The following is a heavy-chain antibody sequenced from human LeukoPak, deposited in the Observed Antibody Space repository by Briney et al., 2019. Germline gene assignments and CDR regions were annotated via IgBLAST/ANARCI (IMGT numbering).Heavy chain of an antibody. V-gene: IGHV3-33*06. J-gene: IGHJ4*02. CDR3: AKADEMNMDY. CDR2: IWYDGSIK. D-gene: IGHD2/OR15-2a*01. Sequence: GGSLRLSCAASGFTFSRYGMHWARQAPGKGLEWVAVIWYDGSIKYYADSVKGRFTISKDNSKNTLDLQMNSLRAEDTAVYYCAKADEMNMDYWGQGTLVTVSS. CDR1: GFTFSRYG.